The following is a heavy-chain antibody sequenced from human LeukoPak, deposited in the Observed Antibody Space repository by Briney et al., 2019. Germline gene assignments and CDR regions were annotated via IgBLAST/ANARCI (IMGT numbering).Heavy chain of an antibody. J-gene: IGHJ4*02. Sequence: GGSLRLSCAASGFTFSSYGMYWVRQAPGKGLEWVAVIWYDGSNKYYADSVKGRFTISRDNSKNTLYLQMNSLRAEDTAVYYCARGNYYSRYGYYIYDYWGQGTLVTVSS. V-gene: IGHV3-33*01. CDR2: IWYDGSNK. CDR3: ARGNYYSRYGYYIYDY. D-gene: IGHD3-3*01. CDR1: GFTFSSYG.